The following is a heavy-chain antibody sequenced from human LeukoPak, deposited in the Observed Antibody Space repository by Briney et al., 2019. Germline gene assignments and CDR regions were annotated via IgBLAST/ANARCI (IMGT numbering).Heavy chain of an antibody. V-gene: IGHV4-59*01. D-gene: IGHD3-10*01. CDR3: ARSLEITMVRGNWFDP. Sequence: SETLSLTCTVSGGSISSYYWSWIRQPPGKGLEWIGYIYYSGSTNYNPSLKSRVTISVDTSKNQFSLKLSSVTAADTAVYYCARSLEITMVRGNWFDPWGQGTLVTVSS. CDR2: IYYSGST. CDR1: GGSISSYY. J-gene: IGHJ5*02.